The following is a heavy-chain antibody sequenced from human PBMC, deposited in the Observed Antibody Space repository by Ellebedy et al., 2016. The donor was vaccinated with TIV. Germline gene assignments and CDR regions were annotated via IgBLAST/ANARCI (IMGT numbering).Heavy chain of an antibody. J-gene: IGHJ3*01. D-gene: IGHD6-19*01. V-gene: IGHV3-23*01. CDR2: ISGSGGST. CDR3: AKDRLLSSGTEAFDV. Sequence: GESLKISCAASGFTFSTYAMSWVRQAPGKGLEWVSSISGSGGSTSYADSVKGRFTISRDNSKNTLYLQMTSLRAEDTAVYFCAKDRLLSSGTEAFDVWGRGTMVTVSS. CDR1: GFTFSTYA.